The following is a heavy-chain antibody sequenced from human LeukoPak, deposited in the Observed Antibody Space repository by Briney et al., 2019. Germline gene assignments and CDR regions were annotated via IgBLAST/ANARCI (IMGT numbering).Heavy chain of an antibody. Sequence: GGPLRLSCAASGFTFSSYSMNWVRQAPGKGLEWVPSISSSSGYIYYADSVKGRFTISRDNAKNSLYLQMNSLRAEDTAVYYCARDPADYGDYVPSFFDYWGQGTLVTVSS. CDR3: ARDPADYGDYVPSFFDY. CDR2: ISSSSGYI. V-gene: IGHV3-21*01. CDR1: GFTFSSYS. D-gene: IGHD4-17*01. J-gene: IGHJ4*02.